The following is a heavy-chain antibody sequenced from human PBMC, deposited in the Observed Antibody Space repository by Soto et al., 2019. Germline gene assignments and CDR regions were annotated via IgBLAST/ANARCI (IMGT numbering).Heavy chain of an antibody. Sequence: PGGSLRLSCAASGPTFSSYSMNWVRQAPGKGLEWVSYISSSSSTIYYADSVKGRFTISRDNAKNSLYLQMNSLRAEDTAVYYCARVRRIAAAGQNWFDPWGQGTLVTVSS. CDR2: ISSSSSTI. CDR3: ARVRRIAAAGQNWFDP. D-gene: IGHD6-13*01. V-gene: IGHV3-48*01. CDR1: GPTFSSYS. J-gene: IGHJ5*02.